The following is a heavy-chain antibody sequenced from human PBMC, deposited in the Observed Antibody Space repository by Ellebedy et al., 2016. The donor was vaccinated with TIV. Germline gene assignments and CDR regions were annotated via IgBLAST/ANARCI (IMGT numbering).Heavy chain of an antibody. D-gene: IGHD1-26*01. CDR1: GGSFSTYY. CDR2: INHSGST. Sequence: SETLSLTXAVYGGSFSTYYWTWIRQPPGKGLEWIGEINHSGSTNYNPSLKSRVTISVDPSKNQFSLKLTSVTAADTAVYYCARGRGGSYSIPFDYWGQGTLVTVSS. CDR3: ARGRGGSYSIPFDY. V-gene: IGHV4-34*01. J-gene: IGHJ4*02.